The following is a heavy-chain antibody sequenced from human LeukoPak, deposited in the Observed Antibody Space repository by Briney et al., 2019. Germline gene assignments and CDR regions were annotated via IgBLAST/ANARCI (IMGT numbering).Heavy chain of an antibody. CDR3: SRPIGYLDSSGYYYDDAFDM. J-gene: IGHJ3*02. V-gene: IGHV3-73*01. D-gene: IGHD3-22*01. CDR1: GFIFSGSA. Sequence: GGSLRLSCAASGFIFSGSAMHWVRQGSGKGLEWLGRIRSKANNYATAYAPSVKGRFTISRDDSKNTAYLQMNSLKTEDTAVYYCSRPIGYLDSSGYYYDDAFDMWGQGTMVTVSS. CDR2: IRSKANNYAT.